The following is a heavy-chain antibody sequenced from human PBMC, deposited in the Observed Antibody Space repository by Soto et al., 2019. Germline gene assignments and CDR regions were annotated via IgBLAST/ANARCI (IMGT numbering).Heavy chain of an antibody. J-gene: IGHJ6*02. Sequence: QVQLQQWGAGLLKPSETLSLTCAVNGGSLSGYYWSWIRQSPGKGLEWIGEINHRGSSDYNPSLKRRVTISIDASKNHVTLELTSVTVADTAVYYCARSDNRNSLYGVDVWGQGTAVTVSS. CDR3: ARSDNRNSLYGVDV. V-gene: IGHV4-34*01. CDR2: INHRGSS. CDR1: GGSLSGYY. D-gene: IGHD1-7*01.